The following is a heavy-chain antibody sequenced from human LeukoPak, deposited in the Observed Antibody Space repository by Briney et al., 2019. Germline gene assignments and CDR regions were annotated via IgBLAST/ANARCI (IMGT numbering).Heavy chain of an antibody. V-gene: IGHV1-3*01. CDR3: ARQKFREYSVFPLIEGMDV. Sequence: GASVKVSCKASGYTFTSYAMHWVRQAPGQRLEWMGWINAGNGNTKYSEKFQGRVSITRDTSASTAYMELSSLRSEDTAVYYCARQKFREYSVFPLIEGMDVWGQGTTVTVSS. J-gene: IGHJ6*02. D-gene: IGHD5/OR15-5a*01. CDR2: INAGNGNT. CDR1: GYTFTSYA.